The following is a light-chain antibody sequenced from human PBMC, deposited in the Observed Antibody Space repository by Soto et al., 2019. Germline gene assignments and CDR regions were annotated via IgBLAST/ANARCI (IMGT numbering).Light chain of an antibody. CDR3: QQSFT. CDR2: KAS. V-gene: IGKV1-5*03. CDR1: QSISSW. Sequence: DIQMTQSPSTLSASVGDRVTITCRTSQSISSWLAWYQQKPGKAPKLLIYKASNLESGVPSRFRGSGSGTEFTLTISSLQPDDVATYYCQQSFTCGRGTKVDIK. J-gene: IGKJ3*01.